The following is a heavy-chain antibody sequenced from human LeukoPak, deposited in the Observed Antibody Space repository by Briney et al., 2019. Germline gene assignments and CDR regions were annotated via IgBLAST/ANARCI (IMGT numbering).Heavy chain of an antibody. D-gene: IGHD2-2*01. V-gene: IGHV3-23*01. J-gene: IGHJ4*02. CDR2: ISGSGGST. CDR1: GFTFSSYA. CDR3: AKYCSSTSCYGY. Sequence: PGGSLRLSCAASGFTFSSYAMSWVRQAPGKGLEWVSAISGSGGSTYYADSVKGRLTISRDNSKNTLYLQMNSLRAEDTAVYYCAKYCSSTSCYGYWGQGTLVTVSS.